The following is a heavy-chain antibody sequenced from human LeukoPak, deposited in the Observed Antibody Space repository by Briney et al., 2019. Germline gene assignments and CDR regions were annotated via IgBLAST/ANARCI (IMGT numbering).Heavy chain of an antibody. D-gene: IGHD2-2*01. CDR3: ARAQHHYYYYYYMDV. V-gene: IGHV4-59*12. J-gene: IGHJ6*03. CDR2: IYYSGST. Sequence: SETLSLTCTVSGGSISSYYWSWIRQPPGKGLEWIGYIYYSGSTNYNPSLKSRVTISVDTSKNQFSLKLSSVTAADTAVYYCARAQHHYYYYYYMDVWGKGTTVTVSS. CDR1: GGSISSYY.